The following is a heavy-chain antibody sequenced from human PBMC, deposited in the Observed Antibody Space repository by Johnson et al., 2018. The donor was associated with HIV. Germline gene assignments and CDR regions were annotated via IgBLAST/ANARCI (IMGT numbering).Heavy chain of an antibody. CDR1: GFTFSSYA. Sequence: QVQLVESGGGLVQPGGSLRLSCAASGFTFSSYAMHWVRQAPGKGLEWVAVISYDGSNKYYADSVKGRFTISRDNSKNTLYLQMNSLRAEDTALYYCARGSSGSFDLWGRGTMVTVSS. D-gene: IGHD6-6*01. CDR3: ARGSSGSFDL. CDR2: ISYDGSNK. J-gene: IGHJ3*01. V-gene: IGHV3-30-3*01.